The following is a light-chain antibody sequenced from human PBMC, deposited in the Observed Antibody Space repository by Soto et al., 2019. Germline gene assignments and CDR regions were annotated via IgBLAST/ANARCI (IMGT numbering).Light chain of an antibody. CDR2: DAS. V-gene: IGKV3-11*01. J-gene: IGKJ5*01. CDR1: QSVSSY. CDR3: QQRSNWPPT. Sequence: EIVMTQSPATLSVSPGGRATLSCRASQSVSSYLAWYQQKPGQAPRLLIYDASNRATGIPARFSGSGSGTDFTLTISSLEPEDFAVYYCQQRSNWPPTFGQGTRLEIK.